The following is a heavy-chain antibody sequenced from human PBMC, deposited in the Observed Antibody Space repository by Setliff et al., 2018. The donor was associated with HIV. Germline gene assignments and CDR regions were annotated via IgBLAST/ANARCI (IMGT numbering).Heavy chain of an antibody. J-gene: IGHJ3*02. CDR3: ARLRVKQLVPEALDI. CDR1: GGSISSGGYY. CDR2: IYSTGNP. V-gene: IGHV4-61*02. Sequence: SETLSLTCTVSGGSISSGGYYWSWVRQPAGKGLEWIGRIYSTGNPTYNPPLKSRVTISVDTSNNQFSLKLSSVTAADTAVYSCARLRVKQLVPEALDIWGQGTMVTVSS. D-gene: IGHD6-6*01.